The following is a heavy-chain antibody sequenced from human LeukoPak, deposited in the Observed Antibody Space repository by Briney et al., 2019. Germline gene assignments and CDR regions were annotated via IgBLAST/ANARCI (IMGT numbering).Heavy chain of an antibody. CDR1: GGSISSSSYY. CDR3: ARVGDSSGWYVRWFDP. CDR2: IHYSGST. D-gene: IGHD6-19*01. J-gene: IGHJ5*02. V-gene: IGHV4-39*07. Sequence: PSETLSLTCTVSGGSISSSSYYWGWIRQPPGKGLEWIGSIHYSGSTYYNPYLKSRVTISVDTSKNQFSLKLTSVTAADTAVYYCARVGDSSGWYVRWFDPWGQGTLVTVSS.